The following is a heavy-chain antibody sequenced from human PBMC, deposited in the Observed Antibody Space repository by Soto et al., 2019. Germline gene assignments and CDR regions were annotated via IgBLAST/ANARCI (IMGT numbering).Heavy chain of an antibody. CDR3: ASSTSKYGSRNYHNF. Sequence: SETLSLTCAGYGGSFSGCYWSWSRQPPGKGLEWIGEINHSGSTNYNPSLKSRVTISVDTSKNQFSLKLSSVTAADTAVYYCASSTSKYGSRNYHNFWGQGPSVTVSS. J-gene: IGHJ1*01. V-gene: IGHV4-34*01. D-gene: IGHD3-10*01. CDR2: INHSGST. CDR1: GGSFSGCY.